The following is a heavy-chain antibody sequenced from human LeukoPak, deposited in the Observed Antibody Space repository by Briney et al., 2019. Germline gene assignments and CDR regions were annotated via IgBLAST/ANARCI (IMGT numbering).Heavy chain of an antibody. CDR1: GGSISSSGYY. Sequence: SETLSLTCTVSGGSISSSGYYWGWIRQPPGKGLEWIGSIYYSGSTYYNPSLKSRVTISVDTSKNQFSLKLSSVTAADTAVYYCASLLVTYSSGWYGAWFDPWGQGTLVTVSS. CDR2: IYYSGST. D-gene: IGHD6-19*01. V-gene: IGHV4-39*01. J-gene: IGHJ5*02. CDR3: ASLLVTYSSGWYGAWFDP.